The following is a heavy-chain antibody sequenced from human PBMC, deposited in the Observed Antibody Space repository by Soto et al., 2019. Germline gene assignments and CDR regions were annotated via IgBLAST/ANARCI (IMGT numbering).Heavy chain of an antibody. J-gene: IGHJ5*02. CDR1: GYGFTNND. CDR3: ARMATFGSLNWFDH. V-gene: IGHV1-8*01. D-gene: IGHD3-16*01. Sequence: ASVKVSCKASGYGFTNNDVSWVRQATGQGLEWMGWMNPGSGDTGYAQKFQGRVTMTRDISTATAYMELSSLRSDDTATYYCARMATFGSLNWFDHWGQGTLVTVSS. CDR2: MNPGSGDT.